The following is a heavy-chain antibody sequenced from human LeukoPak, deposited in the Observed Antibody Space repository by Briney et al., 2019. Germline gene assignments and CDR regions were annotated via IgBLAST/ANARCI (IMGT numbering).Heavy chain of an antibody. V-gene: IGHV5-51*01. D-gene: IGHD2-21*01. Sequence: GESLKISCKGSGYSFTSYWIGWVRQMPGKGLEWMGIIYPGDSDTRYSPSFQGQVTISADKSISTAYLQWSSLMASDTAMYYCARQTYCGGDCYSGVFDYWGQGTLVTVSS. CDR3: ARQTYCGGDCYSGVFDY. CDR2: IYPGDSDT. CDR1: GYSFTSYW. J-gene: IGHJ4*02.